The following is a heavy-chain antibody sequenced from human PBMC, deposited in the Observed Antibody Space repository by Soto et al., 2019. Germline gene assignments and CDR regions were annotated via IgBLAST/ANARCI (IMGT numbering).Heavy chain of an antibody. Sequence: GASVKVSCKASGGTFSSYTISWVRQAPGQGLEWMGRIIPILGIANYAQRFQGRVTITADKSTSTAYMELSSLRSEDTAVYYCARESGGYDFDWFDPWGQGTLVTVPQ. V-gene: IGHV1-69*04. CDR2: IIPILGIA. J-gene: IGHJ5*02. CDR3: ARESGGYDFDWFDP. CDR1: GGTFSSYT. D-gene: IGHD3-3*01.